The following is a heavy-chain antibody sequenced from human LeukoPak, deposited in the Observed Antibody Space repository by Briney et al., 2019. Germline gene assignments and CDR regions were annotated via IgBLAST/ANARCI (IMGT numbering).Heavy chain of an antibody. CDR3: AKETNGDYRQYYFDY. J-gene: IGHJ4*02. V-gene: IGHV3-30*18. CDR1: GFTFSSYG. Sequence: GGSLRLSCAASGFTFSSYGMHWVRQAPGKGLEWVAVISYDGSTKYYADSVKGRFTISRGNSKNTLYLQMNSLRAEDTAVYYCAKETNGDYRQYYFDYWGQGTLVTVSS. D-gene: IGHD4-17*01. CDR2: ISYDGSTK.